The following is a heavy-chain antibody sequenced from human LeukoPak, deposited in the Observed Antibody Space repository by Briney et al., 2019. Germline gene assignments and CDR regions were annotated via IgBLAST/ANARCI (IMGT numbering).Heavy chain of an antibody. CDR1: GYTFTSFG. CDR2: ISPNSGYT. CDR3: GREGVSCSSTSCYEGALYGVDV. J-gene: IGHJ6*02. V-gene: IGHV1-18*01. Sequence: ASVKVSCKASGYTFTSFGISWVRQAPGQGLEWMGWISPNSGYTSYAQRLQGRVTMTTDTSTKTAYMELRTLRSDDSAVYYCGREGVSCSSTSCYEGALYGVDVWGQGTTVTVSS. D-gene: IGHD2-2*01.